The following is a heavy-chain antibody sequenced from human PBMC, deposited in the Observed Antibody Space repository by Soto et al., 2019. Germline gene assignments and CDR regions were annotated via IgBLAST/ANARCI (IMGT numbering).Heavy chain of an antibody. CDR1: GGSISSGGYS. Sequence: SETLSLTCAVSGGSISSGGYSWSWIRQPPGKGLEWIGYIYHSGSTYYNPSLKSRVTISVDRSKNQFSLKLSSVTAADTAVYYCARGKSYYGSGSYWYWFDPWGQGTLVTVSS. J-gene: IGHJ5*02. CDR2: IYHSGST. CDR3: ARGKSYYGSGSYWYWFDP. V-gene: IGHV4-30-2*01. D-gene: IGHD3-10*01.